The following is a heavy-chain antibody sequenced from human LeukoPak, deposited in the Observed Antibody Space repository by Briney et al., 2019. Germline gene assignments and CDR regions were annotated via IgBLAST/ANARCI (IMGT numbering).Heavy chain of an antibody. Sequence: ASVTVSCTASGYTFTNYAMNWMRQAPGQGLEWMGWINTNTGNPTYAQGFTGRFVFSLDTSVSTAYLQISSLKAEDTAVYYCARDQATSSYSNWFDPWGQGTLVTVSS. CDR3: ARDQATSSYSNWFDP. CDR2: INTNTGNP. CDR1: GYTFTNYA. J-gene: IGHJ5*02. D-gene: IGHD1-26*01. V-gene: IGHV7-4-1*02.